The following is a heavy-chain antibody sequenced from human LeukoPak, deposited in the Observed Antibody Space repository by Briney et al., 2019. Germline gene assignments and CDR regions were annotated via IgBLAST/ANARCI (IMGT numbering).Heavy chain of an antibody. CDR2: FDPEDSET. CDR1: VYTRTELS. V-gene: IGHV1-24*01. CDR3: ATGPPSQYCSSTSCYYNYFDY. Sequence: ASVKVSCKVSVYTRTELSMHWVRQAPGKGLEWMGGFDPEDSETIYAQKFQGRVTMTEDTSTDTSYMELSSLRSEDTAVYYCATGPPSQYCSSTSCYYNYFDYWGQGTLVTVSS. J-gene: IGHJ4*02. D-gene: IGHD2-2*01.